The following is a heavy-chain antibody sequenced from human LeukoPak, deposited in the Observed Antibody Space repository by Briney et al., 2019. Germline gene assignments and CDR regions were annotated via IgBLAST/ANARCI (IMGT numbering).Heavy chain of an antibody. V-gene: IGHV1-2*06. Sequence: ASVKVSCKASGYTFTGYYMHWVRQAPGQGLERMGRTNPNSGGTNYAQEFQGRVTMTRDTSISTAYMELSRLRSDDTAVYYCARVDPDTVTTWGQGNLVTVTS. CDR1: GYTFTGYY. D-gene: IGHD4-17*01. CDR2: TNPNSGGT. J-gene: IGHJ5*02. CDR3: ARVDPDTVTT.